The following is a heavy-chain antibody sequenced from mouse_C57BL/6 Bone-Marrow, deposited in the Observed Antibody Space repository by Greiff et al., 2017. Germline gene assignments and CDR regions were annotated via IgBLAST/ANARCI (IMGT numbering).Heavy chain of an antibody. CDR1: GFTFSSYA. CDR3: ASDSTVVEVPPWFAY. J-gene: IGHJ3*01. CDR2: ISAGGSYT. Sequence: EVKVVESGGGLVKPGGSLKLSCAASGFTFSSYAMSWVRQTPEKRLEWVATISAGGSYTYYPDNVKGRFTISRDNAKNNLYLQMSHLTSEDTAMYYGASDSTVVEVPPWFAYWGQGTLVTVSA. D-gene: IGHD1-1*01. V-gene: IGHV5-4*03.